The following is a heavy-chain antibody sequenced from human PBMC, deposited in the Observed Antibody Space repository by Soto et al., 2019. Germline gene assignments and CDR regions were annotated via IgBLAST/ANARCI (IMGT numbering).Heavy chain of an antibody. Sequence: PGGSLRLSCAASGFTYSTYTMHWVRQAPGKGLEWVAVISYDGNNKFYADSVKGRFTISRDSTKQTLYLQMNNLTVEDTAVYYCAKENWANPASWGQGTLVTVSS. CDR2: ISYDGNNK. CDR3: AKENWANPAS. V-gene: IGHV3-30-3*01. J-gene: IGHJ5*02. CDR1: GFTYSTYT. D-gene: IGHD7-27*01.